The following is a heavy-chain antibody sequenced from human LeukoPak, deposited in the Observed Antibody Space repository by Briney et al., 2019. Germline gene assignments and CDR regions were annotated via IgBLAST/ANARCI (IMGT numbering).Heavy chain of an antibody. V-gene: IGHV1-2*02. Sequence: ASVKVSCKASGYTFTGYYLHWVRQAPGQGLEWMGWINPNSGGTNYAQKFQGSVTMTRDTSISTAYMELSRLRSDDTAVYYCARGYCSSTSCNDAFDIWGQGTTVTVSS. CDR2: INPNSGGT. D-gene: IGHD2-2*01. CDR3: ARGYCSSTSCNDAFDI. J-gene: IGHJ3*02. CDR1: GYTFTGYY.